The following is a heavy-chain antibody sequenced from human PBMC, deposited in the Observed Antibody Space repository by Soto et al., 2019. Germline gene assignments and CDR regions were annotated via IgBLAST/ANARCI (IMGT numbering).Heavy chain of an antibody. J-gene: IGHJ4*02. V-gene: IGHV5-10-1*01. D-gene: IGHD2-2*01. Sequence: GESLKISCQGSGYNFAIYWISWVRQVPGKGLEWMGRIDPSDSYSNYNPSFQGHVTISADKSISTAYLQWSSLKASDTAMYFCARLTPSTSGGWTYWGQGTLVTVSS. CDR2: IDPSDSYS. CDR1: GYNFAIYW. CDR3: ARLTPSTSGGWTY.